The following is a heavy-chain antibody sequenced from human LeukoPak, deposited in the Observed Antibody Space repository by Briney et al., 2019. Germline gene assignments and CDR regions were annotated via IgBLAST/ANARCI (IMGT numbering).Heavy chain of an antibody. J-gene: IGHJ4*02. CDR3: ASGLELDY. CDR1: GFTFGSYW. V-gene: IGHV3-7*03. Sequence: GASLRLSCAASGFTFGSYWMRWVRQAPGKGLEWVANIKQDGSEKNYVDSVKGRFTISRDSAKNSLYLQMNSLRAEDTAVYYCASGLELDYWGQGTLVTVSS. CDR2: IKQDGSEK.